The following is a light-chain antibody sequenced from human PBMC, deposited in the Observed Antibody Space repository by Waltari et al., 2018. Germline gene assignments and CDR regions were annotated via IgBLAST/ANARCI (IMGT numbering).Light chain of an antibody. J-gene: IGKJ1*01. CDR2: MVA. CDR1: ERLVHTDGNTS. CDR3: MQSTHWPPWT. V-gene: IGKV2-30*02. Sequence: DVVVTQSPLSLPVTLGPPASISCMSSERLVHTDGNTSLHWFQQGPGQSPRRLIYMVAELDSGVPDRSSGRGSGNDVTLKISRVEAEDVGIYYCMQSTHWPPWTFGQGTKVEIK.